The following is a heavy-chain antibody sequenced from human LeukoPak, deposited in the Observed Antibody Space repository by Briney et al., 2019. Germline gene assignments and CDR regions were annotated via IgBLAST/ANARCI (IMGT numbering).Heavy chain of an antibody. Sequence: SETLSLTCAVSGGSISSGGYSWSWIRQPPGKGLEWIGYVYHSGSTYYNPSLKSRVTISVDRSKNQFSLKLSSVTAADTAVYYCARARGYCSSTSCYPDYWGPGTLVTVSS. D-gene: IGHD2-2*01. J-gene: IGHJ4*02. V-gene: IGHV4-30-2*01. CDR1: GGSISSGGYS. CDR3: ARARGYCSSTSCYPDY. CDR2: VYHSGST.